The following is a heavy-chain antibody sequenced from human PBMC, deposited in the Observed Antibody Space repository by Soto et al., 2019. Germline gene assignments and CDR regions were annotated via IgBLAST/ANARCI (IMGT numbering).Heavy chain of an antibody. Sequence: GGSLRLSCAASGFTFSSYAMSWVRQAPGKGLEWVSAISGSGGSTYYADSVKGRFTISRDNSKNTLYLQMNSLRAEDTAVYYCAKDHSDGYDFWSGYNWFDPWGQGTLVTVSS. D-gene: IGHD3-3*01. V-gene: IGHV3-23*01. CDR1: GFTFSSYA. CDR2: ISGSGGST. CDR3: AKDHSDGYDFWSGYNWFDP. J-gene: IGHJ5*02.